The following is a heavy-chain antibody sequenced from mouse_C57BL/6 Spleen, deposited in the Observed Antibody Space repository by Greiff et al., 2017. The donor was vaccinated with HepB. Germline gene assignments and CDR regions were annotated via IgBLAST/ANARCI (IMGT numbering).Heavy chain of an antibody. Sequence: QVQLQQSGAELARPGASVKLSCKASGYTFTSYGISWVKQRTGQGLEWIGEIYPRSGNTYYNEKFKGKATLTADKSASTAYMELRSLTSEDSAVYFCARPSRAAQATKDYAMDYWGQGTSVTVSS. CDR2: IYPRSGNT. CDR3: ARPSRAAQATKDYAMDY. V-gene: IGHV1-81*01. CDR1: GYTFTSYG. D-gene: IGHD3-2*02. J-gene: IGHJ4*01.